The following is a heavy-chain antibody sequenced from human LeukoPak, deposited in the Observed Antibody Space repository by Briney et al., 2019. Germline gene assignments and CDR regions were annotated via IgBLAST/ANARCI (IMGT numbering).Heavy chain of an antibody. V-gene: IGHV1-2*02. CDR2: INSNSGGT. J-gene: IGHJ4*02. CDR1: VYTFTGYY. CDR3: AAQTTPIPAASIDY. Sequence: ASVKVSCKASVYTFTGYYMHWVRQAPGQGREWMGWINSNSGGTNYAQKFQGRVTMTRDTSISTAYMELSRLRSDDTAVYCCAAQTTPIPAASIDYWGQGTLVTVSS. D-gene: IGHD2-2*01.